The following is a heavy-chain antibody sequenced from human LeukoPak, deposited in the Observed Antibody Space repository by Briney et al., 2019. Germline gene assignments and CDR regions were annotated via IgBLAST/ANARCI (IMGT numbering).Heavy chain of an antibody. CDR3: ARNTFCSSSSCQTALDY. J-gene: IGHJ4*02. CDR2: ISSASTYM. Sequence: GGSLRLSCAASGFTFSSYSINWVRQAPGKGLEWVSSISSASTYMYYADSVKGRFTISRDNAKNSLFLQMNSLRAEDTAVYYCARNTFCSSSSCQTALDYWGQGTLVTVSS. D-gene: IGHD2-15*01. CDR1: GFTFSSYS. V-gene: IGHV3-21*01.